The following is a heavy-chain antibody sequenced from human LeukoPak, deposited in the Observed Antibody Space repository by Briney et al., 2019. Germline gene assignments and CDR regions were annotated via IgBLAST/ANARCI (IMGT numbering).Heavy chain of an antibody. Sequence: SVKVSCKDSGCTFSSYAISWVRQAPGQGLEWMGGISPIFGTANYAQKFQGRVTITADESPSTAYLELSSLRSEDTGVYYCARDNGGLHHAFDIWGQGTMVTVPS. CDR3: ARDNGGLHHAFDI. J-gene: IGHJ3*02. CDR1: GCTFSSYA. D-gene: IGHD2-8*01. V-gene: IGHV1-69*01. CDR2: ISPIFGTA.